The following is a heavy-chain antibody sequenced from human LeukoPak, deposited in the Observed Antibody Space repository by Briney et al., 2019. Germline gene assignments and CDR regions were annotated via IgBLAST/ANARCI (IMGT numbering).Heavy chain of an antibody. J-gene: IGHJ4*02. CDR1: GGSISGYY. D-gene: IGHD6-13*01. Sequence: SETLSLTCTVSGGSISGYYWSWIRQHPGKGLEWIGYIYYSGSTYYNPSLKSRVTISVDTSKNQFSLKLSSVTAADTAVYYCARGEAAAGNYDYWGQGTLVTVSS. CDR3: ARGEAAAGNYDY. V-gene: IGHV4-31*03. CDR2: IYYSGST.